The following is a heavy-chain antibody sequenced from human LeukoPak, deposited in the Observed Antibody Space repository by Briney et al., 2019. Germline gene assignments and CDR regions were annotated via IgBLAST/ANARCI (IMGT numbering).Heavy chain of an antibody. Sequence: SVKLSCKASGGTFSSYAISWVRQAPEQGLEWMGGIIPIFGTANYAQKFQGRVTITADESTSTAYMELSSLRSEDTAVYYCASPRGRDGYNSRFDYWGQGTLVTVSS. V-gene: IGHV1-69*13. D-gene: IGHD5-24*01. CDR1: GGTFSSYA. CDR2: IIPIFGTA. J-gene: IGHJ4*02. CDR3: ASPRGRDGYNSRFDY.